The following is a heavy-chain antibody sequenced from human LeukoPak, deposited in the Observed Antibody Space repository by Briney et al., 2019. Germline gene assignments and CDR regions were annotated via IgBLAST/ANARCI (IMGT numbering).Heavy chain of an antibody. CDR1: GFTFSNYG. Sequence: GGSLRLSCEASGFTFSNYGMHWVRPAPGKGLEWVAFIRSGGINKYYADSVKGRFTISRDNSQNTLFLQMNSLRAEDTALYYCAKDLRSDGTYYDYWGQGTLVTVSP. CDR3: AKDLRSDGTYYDY. J-gene: IGHJ4*02. V-gene: IGHV3-30*02. D-gene: IGHD2-15*01. CDR2: IRSGGINK.